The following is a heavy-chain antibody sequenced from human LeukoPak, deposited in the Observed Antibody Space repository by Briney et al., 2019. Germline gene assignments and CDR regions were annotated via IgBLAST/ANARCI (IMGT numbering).Heavy chain of an antibody. CDR1: GGSFGGYY. J-gene: IGHJ3*02. CDR2: INHSGST. V-gene: IGHV4-34*01. Sequence: SETLSLTCAVYGGSFGGYYWSWIRQPPGKGLEWIGEINHSGSTNYNPSLKSRVTISVDTSKNQFSLKLSSVTAADTAVYYCATRYNWNYVASFDIWGQGTMVTVSS. D-gene: IGHD1-7*01. CDR3: ATRYNWNYVASFDI.